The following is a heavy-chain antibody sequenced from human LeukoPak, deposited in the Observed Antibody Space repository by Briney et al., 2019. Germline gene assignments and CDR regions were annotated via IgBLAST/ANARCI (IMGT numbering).Heavy chain of an antibody. V-gene: IGHV1-18*01. Sequence: ASVKVSCKASGGTFSSYAISWVRQAPGQGLEWMGWISADNGNTNYAQKLQGRVNMATDTSTNTAYMELRSLRSDDTAVYYCARGKYTYGNIWFDSWGQGTLVTVSS. CDR2: ISADNGNT. CDR1: GGTFSSYA. CDR3: ARGKYTYGNIWFDS. D-gene: IGHD5-18*01. J-gene: IGHJ5*01.